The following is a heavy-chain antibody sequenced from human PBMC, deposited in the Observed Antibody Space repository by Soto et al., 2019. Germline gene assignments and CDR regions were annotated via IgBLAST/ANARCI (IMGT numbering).Heavy chain of an antibody. CDR3: AKGRGGSGSLTPRVDF. V-gene: IGHV3-23*01. Sequence: EVQLLESGGGLVQPGGSLRLSCAASGFTFNNYAMNWVRQAPGKGLEWVSAISGGGDTTSYADSVKGRFTVSRDGSKNTLYLQMSSLRAEATALYYCAKGRGGSGSLTPRVDFWGQGTLVTVSS. CDR2: ISGGGDTT. J-gene: IGHJ4*02. D-gene: IGHD3-10*01. CDR1: GFTFNNYA.